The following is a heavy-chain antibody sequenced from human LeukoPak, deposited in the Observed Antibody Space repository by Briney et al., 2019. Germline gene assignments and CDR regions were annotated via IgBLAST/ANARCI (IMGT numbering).Heavy chain of an antibody. J-gene: IGHJ5*02. CDR3: ARERRYSTFDP. D-gene: IGHD1-14*01. CDR1: GFTFSSYE. Sequence: GGSLRLSCAASGFTFSSYEMNWVRQAPGKGLEWVSYISSSGSTIYYADSVKGRFTISRDNAKNSLYLQMNGLRAEDTAVYYCARERRYSTFDPWGQGTLVTVSS. V-gene: IGHV3-48*03. CDR2: ISSSGSTI.